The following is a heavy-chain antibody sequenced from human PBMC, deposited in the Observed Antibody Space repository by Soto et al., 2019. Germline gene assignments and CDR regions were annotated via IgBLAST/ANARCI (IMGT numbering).Heavy chain of an antibody. D-gene: IGHD3-3*01. CDR2: INPSGGST. CDR1: GYTFTSYY. Sequence: GASVKVSCKASGYTFTSYYMHWVRQAPGQGLEWMGIINPSGGSTSYAQKFQGRVTMTRDTSTSTVYMELSGLRSEDTAVYYCARDGAYCDFWSGSPAYMDVWGKGTTVTVSS. J-gene: IGHJ6*03. CDR3: ARDGAYCDFWSGSPAYMDV. V-gene: IGHV1-46*03.